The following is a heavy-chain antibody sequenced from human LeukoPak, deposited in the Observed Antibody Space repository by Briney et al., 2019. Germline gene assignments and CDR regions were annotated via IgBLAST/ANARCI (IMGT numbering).Heavy chain of an antibody. V-gene: IGHV1-46*01. CDR1: GYTFTSYY. J-gene: IGHJ4*02. CDR3: ARAPLVVVAATLGRTFDY. Sequence: ASVTVSCKASGYTFTSYYMHWVRQAPGQGLEWMGIINPSGGSTSYAQKFQGRVTMTRDTSTSTVYMELSSLRSEDTAVYYCARAPLVVVAATLGRTFDYWGQGTLVTVSS. D-gene: IGHD2-15*01. CDR2: INPSGGST.